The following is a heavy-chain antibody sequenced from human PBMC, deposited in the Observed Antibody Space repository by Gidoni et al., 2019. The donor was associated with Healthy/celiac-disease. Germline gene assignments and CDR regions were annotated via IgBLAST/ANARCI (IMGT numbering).Heavy chain of an antibody. J-gene: IGHJ3*02. CDR1: GFTFSNAW. CDR3: TTASSWEDAFDI. V-gene: IGHV3-15*01. Sequence: EVQLVESGGGLVKPGGSLRLSCAASGFTFSNAWMSWVRQAPGKGLEWVGRIKSKTDGGTTDYAAPVKGRFTISRDDSKNTLYLQMNSLKTEDTAVYYCTTASSWEDAFDIWGQGTMVTVSS. D-gene: IGHD1-26*01. CDR2: IKSKTDGGTT.